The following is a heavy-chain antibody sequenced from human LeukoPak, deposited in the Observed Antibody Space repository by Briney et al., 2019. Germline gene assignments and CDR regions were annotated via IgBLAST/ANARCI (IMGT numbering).Heavy chain of an antibody. V-gene: IGHV3-30-3*01. D-gene: IGHD1-14*01. J-gene: IGHJ4*02. CDR1: GFTFSSYA. CDR3: VKESPYMSYMSPRNYYFDN. Sequence: GGSLRLSCAASGFTFSSYAMHWVRQAPGKGLEWVAVISYDGSNKYYADSVKGRFTISRDHSRNTLNLQMNSLTSEDTAIYYCVKESPYMSYMSPRNYYFDNWGQGTLVTVSS. CDR2: ISYDGSNK.